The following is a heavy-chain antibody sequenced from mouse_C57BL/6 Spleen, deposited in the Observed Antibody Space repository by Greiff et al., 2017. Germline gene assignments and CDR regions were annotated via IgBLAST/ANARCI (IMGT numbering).Heavy chain of an antibody. J-gene: IGHJ2*01. Sequence: EVQLVESGGGLVKPGGSLKLSCAASGFTFRDYGMHWVRQAPEKGLEWVAYISSGGSTIYYADTVKGRFTISRDNAKNTLCLQKTSLRSEDTAVYYWARMVYGSSYLDYWGQGTTLTVAS. CDR1: GFTFRDYG. CDR3: ARMVYGSSYLDY. CDR2: ISSGGSTI. D-gene: IGHD1-1*01. V-gene: IGHV5-17*01.